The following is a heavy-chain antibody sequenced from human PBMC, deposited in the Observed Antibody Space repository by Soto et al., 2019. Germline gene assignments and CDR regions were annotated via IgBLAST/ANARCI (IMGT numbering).Heavy chain of an antibody. CDR1: GFTFSSYA. D-gene: IGHD4-17*01. V-gene: IGHV3-23*01. J-gene: IGHJ4*02. CDR3: AKADYDGPRGYYFDY. Sequence: PGGSLRLSCAASGFTFSSYAMSWVRQAPGKWLEWVSAISGSGGSTYYADSVKGRFTISRDNSKNTLYLQMNSLRAEDTAVYYCAKADYDGPRGYYFDYWGQGTLVTVSS. CDR2: ISGSGGST.